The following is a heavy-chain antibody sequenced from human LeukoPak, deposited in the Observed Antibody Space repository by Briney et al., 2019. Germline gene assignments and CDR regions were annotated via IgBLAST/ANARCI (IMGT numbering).Heavy chain of an antibody. CDR1: GGSISSYY. V-gene: IGHV4-59*08. J-gene: IGHJ5*02. Sequence: SETLSLTCTVSGGSISSYYWSWIRQPPGKGLEWIGYIYHSGSTNYNPPLKSRVTISVDASKNQFSLKLSSVTAADTAVYYCARHHLRVSWFDPWGQGTLVTVSS. CDR2: IYHSGST. CDR3: ARHHLRVSWFDP.